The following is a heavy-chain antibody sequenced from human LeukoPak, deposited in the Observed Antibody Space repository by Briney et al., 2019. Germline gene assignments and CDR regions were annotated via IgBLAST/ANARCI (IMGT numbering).Heavy chain of an antibody. CDR1: GFTFSSYS. J-gene: IGHJ4*02. V-gene: IGHV3-21*01. CDR3: ARQLMIVVELDY. Sequence: GGSLRLSCAASGFTFSSYSMNWVRQAPGKGLEWVSSISSSSSYIYYADSVKGRFTISRDNAKNSLYLQMNSLRAEDTAVYYCARQLMIVVELDYWGQGTLVTVSS. CDR2: ISSSSSYI. D-gene: IGHD3-22*01.